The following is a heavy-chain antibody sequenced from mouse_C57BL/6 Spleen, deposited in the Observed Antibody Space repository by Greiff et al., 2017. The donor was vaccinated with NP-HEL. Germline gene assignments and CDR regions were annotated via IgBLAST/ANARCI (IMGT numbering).Heavy chain of an antibody. Sequence: VQLQQPGAELVRPGTSVKLSCKASGYTFTSYWMHWLTQRPGQGLEWIGVIDPSDSYTNYNQKFKGKATLTVDTSSSTAYMQLSSLTSEDSAVYYCARNWKVFDYWGQGTTLTVSS. V-gene: IGHV1-59*01. CDR2: IDPSDSYT. CDR1: GYTFTSYW. D-gene: IGHD4-1*01. CDR3: ARNWKVFDY. J-gene: IGHJ2*01.